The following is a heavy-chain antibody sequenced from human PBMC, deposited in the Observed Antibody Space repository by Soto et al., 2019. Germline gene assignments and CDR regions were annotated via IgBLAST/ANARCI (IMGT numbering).Heavy chain of an antibody. D-gene: IGHD6-13*01. CDR1: GFTFSSYA. Sequence: PGGSLRLSCAASGFTFSSYAMSWVRQAPGKGLEWVSAIGGSGGSTYYADSVKGRFTISRDNSKNTLYLQMNSLRAEDMAVYYCAKDHKFRAAAGTSYYYGMDVWGQGTTVTVSS. V-gene: IGHV3-23*01. CDR3: AKDHKFRAAAGTSYYYGMDV. J-gene: IGHJ6*02. CDR2: IGGSGGST.